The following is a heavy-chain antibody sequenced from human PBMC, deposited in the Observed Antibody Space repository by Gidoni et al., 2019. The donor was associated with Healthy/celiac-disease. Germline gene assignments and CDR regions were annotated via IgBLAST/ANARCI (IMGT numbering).Heavy chain of an antibody. V-gene: IGHV1-69*06. CDR1: GGTFSSYA. CDR3: ARDLLYCSSTSCLTSYMDV. D-gene: IGHD2-2*01. J-gene: IGHJ6*03. Sequence: QVQLVQSGAEVKKPGSSVKVSCTASGGTFSSYAISWVRQAPGQGLEWMGGIIPIFGTANYAQKSQGRVTITADKSTSTAYMELSSLRSEDTAVYYCARDLLYCSSTSCLTSYMDVWGKGTTVTVSS. CDR2: IIPIFGTA.